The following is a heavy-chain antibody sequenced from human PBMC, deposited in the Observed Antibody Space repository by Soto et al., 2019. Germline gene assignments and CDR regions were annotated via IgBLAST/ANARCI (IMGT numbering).Heavy chain of an antibody. CDR1: RCTFSSYA. D-gene: IGHD2-15*01. V-gene: IGHV3-30-3*01. CDR3: ARPDPECRGGSCYPCYSGGDL. CDR2: ISYDGSNK. J-gene: IGHJ6*02. Sequence: QVQLVESGGGVAQPGRSLRLSCAASRCTFSSYAMHWVRQAPGKGLEWVAVISYDGSNKYYADSVKGRFTISRDSSKNTLYLHMNGLRPEETAVYYCARPDPECRGGSCYPCYSGGDLWGQGTTVPVSS.